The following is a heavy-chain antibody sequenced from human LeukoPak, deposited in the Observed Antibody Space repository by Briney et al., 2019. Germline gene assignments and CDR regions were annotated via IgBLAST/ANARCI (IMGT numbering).Heavy chain of an antibody. CDR3: ARDGSSWIQLWFDY. J-gene: IGHJ4*02. Sequence: PGGSLRLSCAASGFTFSSYGMHWVRQAPGKGLEWVAFIRYDGSNKYYADSVKGRFTISRDNSKNTLYLQMNSLRAEDTAVYYCARDGSSWIQLWFDYWGQGTLVTVSS. CDR2: IRYDGSNK. CDR1: GFTFSSYG. V-gene: IGHV3-30*02. D-gene: IGHD5-18*01.